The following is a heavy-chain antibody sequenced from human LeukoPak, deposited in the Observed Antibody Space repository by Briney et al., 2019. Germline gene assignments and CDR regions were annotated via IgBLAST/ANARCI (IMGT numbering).Heavy chain of an antibody. V-gene: IGHV1-69*04. CDR2: IIPILGIT. D-gene: IGHD5-18*01. CDR3: ARSFGYSPHY. J-gene: IGHJ4*02. CDR1: GGTFSSYA. Sequence: SVKVSCKASGGTFSSYAISWVRQAPGQGLEWMGRIIPILGITNYAQKFQGRVTITADKSTSTAYMELSSLRSEDTAVYYCARSFGYSPHYWGQGTLVTVSS.